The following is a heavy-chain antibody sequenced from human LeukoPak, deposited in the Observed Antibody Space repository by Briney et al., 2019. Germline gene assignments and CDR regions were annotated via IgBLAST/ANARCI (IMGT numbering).Heavy chain of an antibody. J-gene: IGHJ1*01. CDR1: DFTFGTHW. V-gene: IGHV3-7*01. D-gene: IGHD3-22*01. Sequence: GGSLRLSCESSDFTFGTHWMSWVRQSPGKGLEWVAHINRYGTEKNSVDSVKGRFITSRDNAKNSLFLQMNRLRAEDTAVYYCATYSSLNTREFQYWGQGTLVTVSP. CDR2: INRYGTEK. CDR3: ATYSSLNTREFQY.